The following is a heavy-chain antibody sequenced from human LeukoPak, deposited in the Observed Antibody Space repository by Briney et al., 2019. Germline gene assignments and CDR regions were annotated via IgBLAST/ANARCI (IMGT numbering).Heavy chain of an antibody. J-gene: IGHJ5*02. CDR3: ARDSSDGDYEVGLDP. D-gene: IGHD4-17*01. V-gene: IGHV1-46*01. CDR2: INPSGGST. CDR1: GYTFTSYY. Sequence: ASVKVSCKASGYTFTSYYMHRVRQAPGQGLEWMGIINPSGGSTSYAQKFQGRVTMTRDTSTSTVYMELSSLGSEDTAVYYCARDSSDGDYEVGLDPWGQGTLVTVSS.